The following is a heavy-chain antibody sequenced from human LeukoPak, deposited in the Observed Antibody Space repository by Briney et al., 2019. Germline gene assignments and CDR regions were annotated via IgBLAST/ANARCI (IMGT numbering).Heavy chain of an antibody. CDR3: ARTMVRGGYFDY. CDR1: GFTFGDYY. D-gene: IGHD3-10*01. CDR2: ISSSGSTI. J-gene: IGHJ4*02. Sequence: KTGGSLRLSCAASGFTFGDYYMSWIRQAPGKGLEWVSYISSSGSTIYYADSVKGRFTISRDNAKNSLYLQMNSLRAEDTAVYYCARTMVRGGYFDYWGQGTLVTVSS. V-gene: IGHV3-11*04.